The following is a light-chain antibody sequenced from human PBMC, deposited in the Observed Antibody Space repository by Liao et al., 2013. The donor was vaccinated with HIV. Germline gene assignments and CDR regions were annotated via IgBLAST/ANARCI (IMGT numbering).Light chain of an antibody. J-gene: IGLJ2*01. Sequence: SYELTQPPSVSVSPGQTATITCYGVYLEDKHVCWYQQRPGQSPVLLICQDNKRPSGIPERFSGSNSGNTATLTISGTQPVDEADYFCQAWDSSADVVFGGGTRLTVL. V-gene: IGLV3-1*01. CDR3: QAWDSSADVV. CDR2: QDN. CDR1: YLEDKH.